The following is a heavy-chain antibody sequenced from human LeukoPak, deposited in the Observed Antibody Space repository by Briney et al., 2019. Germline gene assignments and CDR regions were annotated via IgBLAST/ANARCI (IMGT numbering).Heavy chain of an antibody. D-gene: IGHD3-3*01. V-gene: IGHV1-3*01. CDR1: GYTFTSYA. CDR3: ARDYDFWSGSYAFDI. Sequence: ASVKVSCKASGYTFTSYAMHWVRQAPGQRLEWMGWINAGNGNTKYSQKFQGRVTIIRDTSASTAYMELSSLRSEDTAVYYCARDYDFWSGSYAFDIWGQGTMVTVSS. CDR2: INAGNGNT. J-gene: IGHJ3*02.